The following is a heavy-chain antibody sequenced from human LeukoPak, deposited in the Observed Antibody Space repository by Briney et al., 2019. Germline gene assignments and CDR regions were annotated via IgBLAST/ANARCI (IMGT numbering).Heavy chain of an antibody. V-gene: IGHV3-23*01. CDR3: AKAPFSWFAYIDY. J-gene: IGHJ4*02. CDR2: INNSGGST. D-gene: IGHD3-10*01. CDR1: GFTFSSYA. Sequence: PGGSLRLSCAASGFTFSSYAMSWVRQTPGKGLEWVSIINNSGGSTYYADSVKGRFTIARDNSKNTLYPQMNSLRAEDTAVYYCAKAPFSWFAYIDYWGQGALVTVSS.